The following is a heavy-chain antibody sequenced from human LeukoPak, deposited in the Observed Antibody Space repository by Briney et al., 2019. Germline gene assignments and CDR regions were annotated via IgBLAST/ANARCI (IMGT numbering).Heavy chain of an antibody. CDR3: ARVESYYMDV. V-gene: IGHV1-18*01. Sequence: GASVKVSCKASGSTFTSYGISWVRQAPGQGLGWRGWISAYNGNTNYAQKLQGRVTMTTDTSTSTAYMELRSLRSEDTAVYYCARVESYYMDVWGKGTTVTVSS. CDR2: ISAYNGNT. J-gene: IGHJ6*03. CDR1: GSTFTSYG.